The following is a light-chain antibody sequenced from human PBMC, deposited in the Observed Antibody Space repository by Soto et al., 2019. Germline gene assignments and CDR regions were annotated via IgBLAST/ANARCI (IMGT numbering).Light chain of an antibody. CDR1: QSVSSW. CDR2: KAS. CDR3: QHYNSSPWT. V-gene: IGKV1-5*03. J-gene: IGKJ1*01. Sequence: DIQMTQSPSTLSASAGERVTITCRASQSVSSWLAWYQQKPGQAPKLLIYKASSIESGVPSRFSGSGSGTEFTLTISSLQPDDFATYYCQHYNSSPWTFGQGTKVEIK.